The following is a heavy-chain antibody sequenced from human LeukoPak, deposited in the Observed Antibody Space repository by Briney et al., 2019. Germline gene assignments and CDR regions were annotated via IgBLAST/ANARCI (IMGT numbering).Heavy chain of an antibody. CDR2: IYYSGST. J-gene: IGHJ6*03. Sequence: SETLSLTCTVSGGSISDYYWNWVRQPPGKGLEWIGYIYYSGSTTYNPSLKSRVTMSVDTAKNQFSLRVRSVTAADTAVYYCARGDFCSKSNCYLRPMDVWGKGTTVTVSS. CDR1: GGSISDYY. CDR3: ARGDFCSKSNCYLRPMDV. D-gene: IGHD3-3*01. V-gene: IGHV4-59*01.